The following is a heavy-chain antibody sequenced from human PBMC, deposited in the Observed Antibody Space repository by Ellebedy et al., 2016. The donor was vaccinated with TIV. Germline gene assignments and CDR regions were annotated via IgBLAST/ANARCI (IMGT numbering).Heavy chain of an antibody. V-gene: IGHV3-21*01. CDR1: GFTFSSYS. J-gene: IGHJ4*02. D-gene: IGHD5-24*01. Sequence: GESLKISXAASGFTFSSYSMNWVRQAPGKGLEWVSSISSSSSYIYYTDSVKGRFTISRDNAKNSLYLQMNSLRAEDTAVYYCAREGDGYQFDYWGQGTLVTVSS. CDR2: ISSSSSYI. CDR3: AREGDGYQFDY.